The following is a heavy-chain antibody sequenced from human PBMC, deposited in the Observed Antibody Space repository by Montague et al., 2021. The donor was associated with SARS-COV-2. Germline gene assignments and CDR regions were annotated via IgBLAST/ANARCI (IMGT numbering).Heavy chain of an antibody. CDR1: GGSFSTYS. J-gene: IGHJ6*03. D-gene: IGHD3-10*01. CDR3: ARLGDGVVPSPILGVGPYYSYYYMDV. CDR2: IHHGGST. Sequence: SETRSLTCAVHGGSFSTYSWNWIRQPLGKGLEWIGEIHHGGSTNYNPSLKSRVTISADTSKNQFSLKLTSVAAADTAVYYCARLGDGVVPSPILGVGPYYSYYYMDVWGKGTTVTVSS. V-gene: IGHV4-34*01.